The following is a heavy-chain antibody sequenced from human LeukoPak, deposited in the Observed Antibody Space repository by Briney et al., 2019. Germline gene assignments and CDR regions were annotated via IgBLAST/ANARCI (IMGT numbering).Heavy chain of an antibody. CDR3: TPFPWGLWWGFDY. V-gene: IGHV3-15*01. Sequence: GESLRLSCAAAGFAFSNAWMSWVRQAPGKGLEWVGRIKSKTDGGTTDYAAPVKGRFTISRDDSKNTLYLQMNSLKTEDTAVYYCTPFPWGLWWGFDYRGQGTLVTVSS. CDR2: IKSKTDGGTT. CDR1: GFAFSNAW. J-gene: IGHJ4*02. D-gene: IGHD4/OR15-4a*01.